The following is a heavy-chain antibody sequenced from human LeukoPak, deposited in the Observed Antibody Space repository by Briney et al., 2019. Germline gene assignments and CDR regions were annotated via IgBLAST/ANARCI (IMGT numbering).Heavy chain of an antibody. Sequence: SQTLSLTCTVSGGSISSGDYYWSWIRQPPGKGLEWIGYIYYGGSTYYNPSLKSRVTISVDTSKNQFSLKLSSVTAADTAVYYCARLLGYCSSTSCYPDYWGQGTLVTVSS. CDR2: IYYGGST. CDR1: GGSISSGDYY. D-gene: IGHD2-2*01. V-gene: IGHV4-30-4*01. J-gene: IGHJ4*02. CDR3: ARLLGYCSSTSCYPDY.